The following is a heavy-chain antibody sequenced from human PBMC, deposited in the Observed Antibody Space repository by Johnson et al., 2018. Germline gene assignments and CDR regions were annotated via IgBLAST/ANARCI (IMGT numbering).Heavy chain of an antibody. CDR1: GFTFSRYW. CDR3: ARVKSAMVKNGAFDI. Sequence: VQLQESGGGLVQPGGSLRLSCAASGFTFSRYWMHWVRQAPGKGLVWVSHINSDESSTTYADSVKGRFTSSRDNAKNTLYLQMNSLRAEDTALYYCARVKSAMVKNGAFDIWGQGTMVTVSA. D-gene: IGHD5-18*01. J-gene: IGHJ3*02. V-gene: IGHV3-74*01. CDR2: INSDESST.